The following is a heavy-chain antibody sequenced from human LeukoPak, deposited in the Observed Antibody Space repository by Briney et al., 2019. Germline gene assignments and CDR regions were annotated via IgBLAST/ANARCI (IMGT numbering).Heavy chain of an antibody. CDR3: ARVLQDHLVVRGIDY. J-gene: IGHJ4*02. D-gene: IGHD2-15*01. V-gene: IGHV1-2*02. Sequence: ASVTVSCKTSGYTFTGYFIYWVRQAPGQGLEWMGWINPNTGARNYAQNFQGRITLTRDTSISTAYMEVSSLRSDDTAVYYCARVLQDHLVVRGIDYWGQGTLVTVSS. CDR1: GYTFTGYF. CDR2: INPNTGAR.